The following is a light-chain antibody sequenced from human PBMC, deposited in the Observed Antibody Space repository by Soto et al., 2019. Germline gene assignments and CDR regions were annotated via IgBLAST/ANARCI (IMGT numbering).Light chain of an antibody. CDR3: LQLKSYPIT. CDR1: QGISSY. Sequence: DIQLSHSSSFLSASVGDRVTITCRASQGISSYLAWYQQKPGKAPKLLIYAASTLQSGVPSRFSGSGSGTEFTLTISSLQPEDFATYYCLQLKSYPITFGQGTRLEIK. V-gene: IGKV1-9*01. J-gene: IGKJ5*01. CDR2: AAS.